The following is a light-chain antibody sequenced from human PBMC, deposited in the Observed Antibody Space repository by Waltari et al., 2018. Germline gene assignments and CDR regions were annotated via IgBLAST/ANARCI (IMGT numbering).Light chain of an antibody. V-gene: IGLV1-40*01. CDR3: QSNDSSLSGYV. Sequence: QSVLTQPPSVSGAPGQRVPISCTGSRSNIGAGYDVHWYQQLPGTAPKLLIYANSNRPSGVPDRFSGSKSGTSASLAITGLQAEDEADYYCQSNDSSLSGYVFGTGTKVTVL. CDR2: ANS. CDR1: RSNIGAGYD. J-gene: IGLJ1*01.